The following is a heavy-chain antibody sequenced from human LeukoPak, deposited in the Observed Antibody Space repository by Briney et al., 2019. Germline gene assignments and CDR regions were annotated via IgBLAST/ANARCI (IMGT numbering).Heavy chain of an antibody. CDR3: AKVFTMVRGVIHGDY. D-gene: IGHD3-10*01. Sequence: LAGGSLRLSCAASGFTFSSYGMHWVRQAPGKGLEWVAFIRYDGSNKYYADSVKGRFTISRDNPKNTLYLQMNSLRAEDTAVYYCAKVFTMVRGVIHGDYWGQGTLVTVSS. J-gene: IGHJ4*02. V-gene: IGHV3-30*02. CDR2: IRYDGSNK. CDR1: GFTFSSYG.